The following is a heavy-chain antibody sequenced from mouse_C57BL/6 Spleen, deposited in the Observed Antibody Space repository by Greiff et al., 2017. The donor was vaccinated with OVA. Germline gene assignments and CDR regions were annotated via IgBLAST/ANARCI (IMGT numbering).Heavy chain of an antibody. Sequence: QVQLQQPGAELVMPGASVKLSCKASGYTFTSYWMHWVKQRPGQGLEWIGEIDPSDSYTNYNQKFKGKSTWTVDKSSSTPYMQLSSLTSEDSAVYYCARSGGSSFDYWGQGTTLTVSS. CDR3: ARSGGSSFDY. J-gene: IGHJ2*01. CDR1: GYTFTSYW. V-gene: IGHV1-69*01. D-gene: IGHD1-1*01. CDR2: IDPSDSYT.